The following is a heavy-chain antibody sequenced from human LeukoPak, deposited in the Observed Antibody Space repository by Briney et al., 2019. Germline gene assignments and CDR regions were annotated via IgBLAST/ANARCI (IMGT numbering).Heavy chain of an antibody. V-gene: IGHV1-2*02. Sequence: ASVKVSCKASGYTFTGYYMHWVRQAPGQGLEWMGWINPNSGGTNYAQKFQGRVTMTRDTSINTAYMELSSLRSGDTAVYHCARGDTLYGSSAHAGYWGQGTLVTVSS. J-gene: IGHJ4*02. CDR1: GYTFTGYY. CDR2: INPNSGGT. D-gene: IGHD6-13*01. CDR3: ARGDTLYGSSAHAGY.